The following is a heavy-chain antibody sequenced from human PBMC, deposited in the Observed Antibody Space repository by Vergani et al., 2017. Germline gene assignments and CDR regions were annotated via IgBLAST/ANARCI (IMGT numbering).Heavy chain of an antibody. Sequence: QVQLVLSGAEVKKPGASVKVSCKASGYNFTSYYMHWVRPAPGQGLEWMGIINTSGGSTSYAQKYPGRVTMTRDTSTSTVYMVMSSLRSEDTAGYYCARWWAAASDSSGAYFDYWGQGTLVTVSS. J-gene: IGHJ4*02. V-gene: IGHV1-46*03. CDR3: ARWWAAASDSSGAYFDY. D-gene: IGHD6-13*01. CDR2: INTSGGST. CDR1: GYNFTSYY.